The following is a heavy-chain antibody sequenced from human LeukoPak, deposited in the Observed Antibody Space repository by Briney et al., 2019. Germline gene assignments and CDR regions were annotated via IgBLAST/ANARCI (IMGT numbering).Heavy chain of an antibody. D-gene: IGHD3-10*01. V-gene: IGHV3-66*04. J-gene: IGHJ5*02. CDR2: IYSGGST. Sequence: GGSLRLSCAASGFTVSSNYMSWVRQAPGKGLEWVSVIYSGGSTYYADSVKGRFTISRDNAKNSLYLQMNSLRDEDTAVYHCARQAIEYYYGSGSFIWFDPWGQGTLVTVSS. CDR1: GFTVSSNY. CDR3: ARQAIEYYYGSGSFIWFDP.